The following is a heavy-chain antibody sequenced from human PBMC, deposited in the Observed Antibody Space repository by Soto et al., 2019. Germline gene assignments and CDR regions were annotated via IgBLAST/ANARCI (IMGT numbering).Heavy chain of an antibody. Sequence: QVQLVESGGGVVQPGRSLRLSCAASGFTFSNYGMHWVRQAPGKGLEWVAAIYYDGSNKEYADSVKGRFTISRDNSKNTLFLQMDSGGAEGTAVYYCARDATSGSYSRVDDWGQGNLVTVSS. CDR1: GFTFSNYG. CDR3: ARDATSGSYSRVDD. V-gene: IGHV3-33*01. J-gene: IGHJ4*02. D-gene: IGHD1-26*01. CDR2: IYYDGSNK.